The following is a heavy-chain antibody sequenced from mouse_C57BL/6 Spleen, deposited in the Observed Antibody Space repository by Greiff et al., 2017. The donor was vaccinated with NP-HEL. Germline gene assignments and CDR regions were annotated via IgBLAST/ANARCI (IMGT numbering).Heavy chain of an antibody. CDR2: IYPGDGDT. CDR3: ARGERGNY. V-gene: IGHV1-82*01. J-gene: IGHJ2*01. CDR1: GYAFSSSW. Sequence: QVQLKESGPELVKPGASVKISCKASGYAFSSSWMNWVKQRPGKGLEWIGRIYPGDGDTNYNGKFKGKATLTADKSSSTAYMQLSSLTSEDSAVYFCARGERGNYWGQGTTLTVSS.